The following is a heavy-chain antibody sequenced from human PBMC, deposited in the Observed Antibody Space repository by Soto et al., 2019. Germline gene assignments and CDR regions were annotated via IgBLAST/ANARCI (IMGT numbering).Heavy chain of an antibody. Sequence: SETLSLTCTVSGGSISSYYWSWIRQPPGKGLEWIGYIYYSGSTNYNPSLKSRVTISVDTSKNQFSLKLSSVTAADTAVYYCARGMTTPFNYYYGMDVWGQGTTVTVSS. CDR2: IYYSGST. CDR3: ARGMTTPFNYYYGMDV. V-gene: IGHV4-59*01. D-gene: IGHD4-17*01. CDR1: GGSISSYY. J-gene: IGHJ6*02.